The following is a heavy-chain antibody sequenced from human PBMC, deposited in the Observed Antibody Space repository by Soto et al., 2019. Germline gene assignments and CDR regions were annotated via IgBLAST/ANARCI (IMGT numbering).Heavy chain of an antibody. V-gene: IGHV3-7*04. CDR2: IKQDGSQK. CDR1: GFTFRSYW. J-gene: IGHJ3*02. Sequence: EVQLVESGGGLVQPGGSLRLSCAASGFTFRSYWMSWVRQAPGKGLEWVANIKQDGSQKWYGDPVKGRFTISRDNAKNSLYLQMNSLRAEDTAMYYCARGDYHDSSGPFSDAFDIWGQGTMVTVSS. D-gene: IGHD3-22*01. CDR3: ARGDYHDSSGPFSDAFDI.